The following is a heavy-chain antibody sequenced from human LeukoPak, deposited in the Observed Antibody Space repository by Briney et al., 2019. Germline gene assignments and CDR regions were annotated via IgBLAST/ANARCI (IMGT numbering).Heavy chain of an antibody. CDR1: GFTFCSYS. D-gene: IGHD2-2*01. CDR3: ARGPDIVVIPIVDDSFDI. J-gene: IGHJ3*02. Sequence: GGSLRLSCAASGFTFCSYSLNRVRRAPGKGLEWVSSIGSNSKYIYYADSVKGRFTSSRDNAKNSPYLQMNSLRAEDTAVYYCARGPDIVVIPIVDDSFDIWGQGTMVTVSS. CDR2: IGSNSKYI. V-gene: IGHV3-21*01.